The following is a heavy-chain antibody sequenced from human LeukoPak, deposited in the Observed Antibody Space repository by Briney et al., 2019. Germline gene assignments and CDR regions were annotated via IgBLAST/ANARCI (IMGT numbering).Heavy chain of an antibody. Sequence: SETLSLTCTVSGGSISSYYWSWIRQPPGKGLEWIGYIYYSGSTNYNPSLKSRVTISVDTSKNQFSLKLSSVTAADTAVYYCARDHESFYGMDVWGQGTTVTVFS. J-gene: IGHJ6*02. CDR1: GGSISSYY. CDR2: IYYSGST. V-gene: IGHV4-59*01. CDR3: ARDHESFYGMDV.